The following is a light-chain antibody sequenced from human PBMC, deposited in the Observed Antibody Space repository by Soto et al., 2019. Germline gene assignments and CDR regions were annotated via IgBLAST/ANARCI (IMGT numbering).Light chain of an antibody. Sequence: EIVMTQSPATLSLSPGEGATLSCRASQSVSSHLAGYQQKPGQAPRLLIYASSKRATGVPDRFIGGGSETEFTLIISSLQSEDSAIYFCQQYNKWPPLTFGGGTRVEIK. CDR3: QQYNKWPPLT. CDR2: ASS. J-gene: IGKJ4*01. CDR1: QSVSSH. V-gene: IGKV3-15*01.